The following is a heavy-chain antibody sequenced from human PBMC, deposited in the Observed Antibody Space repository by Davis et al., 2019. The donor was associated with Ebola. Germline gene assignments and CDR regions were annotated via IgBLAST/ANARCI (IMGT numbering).Heavy chain of an antibody. Sequence: PGGSLRLSCAASGFTFRTSGIHWVRQALGKGLEWVAVILSNGQSKYYADSVKGRFTISRDNAKNTLYLQMDSLGADDTAVYYCTSDCCGEAFDSWGLGTLVTVSS. CDR1: GFTFRTSG. D-gene: IGHD2-21*01. J-gene: IGHJ4*02. CDR2: ILSNGQSK. V-gene: IGHV3-33*05. CDR3: TSDCCGEAFDS.